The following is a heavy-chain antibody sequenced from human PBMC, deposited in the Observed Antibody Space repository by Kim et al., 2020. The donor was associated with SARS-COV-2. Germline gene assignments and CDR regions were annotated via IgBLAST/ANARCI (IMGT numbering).Heavy chain of an antibody. CDR2: VSFSGTT. CDR3: ARPPRGISRRAFDI. V-gene: IGHV4-39*01. D-gene: IGHD1-20*01. J-gene: IGHJ3*02. Sequence: SETLSLTCTVSGDSISTTNYFWGWIRQPPGKGLEWIATVSFSGTTYYNPSFKSRVTMSIDTSKNQFSLKLSSVTAADTAIYYCARPPRGISRRAFDIWGQGTMVTVSS. CDR1: GDSISTTNYF.